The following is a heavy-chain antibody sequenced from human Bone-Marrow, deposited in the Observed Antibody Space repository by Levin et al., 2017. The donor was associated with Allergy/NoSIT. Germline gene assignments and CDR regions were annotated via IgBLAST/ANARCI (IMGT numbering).Heavy chain of an antibody. CDR2: LSYDGNNK. V-gene: IGHV3-30-3*01. D-gene: IGHD2-2*01. CDR1: GFRFSDYA. Sequence: GESLKISCAASGFRFSDYAMHWVRQAPGKGLEWLAVLSYDGNNKFHADSVEGRFTISRDNSKNTLYLQMNSLKPEDTALYYCARDSMRSRDCDSWGQGTLVTVSS. CDR3: ARDSMRSRDCDS. J-gene: IGHJ4*02.